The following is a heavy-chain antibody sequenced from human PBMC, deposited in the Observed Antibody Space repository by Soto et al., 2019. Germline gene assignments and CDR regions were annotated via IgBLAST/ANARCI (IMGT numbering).Heavy chain of an antibody. CDR1: GYNFSNYW. Sequence: GEALKISCKGPGYNFSNYWIGWVRQMPGKGLEWMGIIYPGNSDTRYSPSFQGQVTISADTSASTAYMELSSLRSEDTAVYYCAREGYDSSGYYGGGYWYFDLWGRGTLVTVSS. CDR3: AREGYDSSGYYGGGYWYFDL. V-gene: IGHV5-51*01. J-gene: IGHJ2*01. CDR2: IYPGNSDT. D-gene: IGHD3-22*01.